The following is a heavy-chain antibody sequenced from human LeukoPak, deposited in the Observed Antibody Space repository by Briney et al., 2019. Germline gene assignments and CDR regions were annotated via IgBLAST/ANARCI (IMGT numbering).Heavy chain of an antibody. V-gene: IGHV4-34*01. J-gene: IGHJ4*02. CDR2: INHSGST. CDR1: GGSFSGYY. Sequence: SETLSLTCAVYGGSFSGYYWSWIRQPPGKGLEWIGEINHSGSTNYNPSLKSRVTISVDTSKNQFSLKLSSVTAADTAVYYCARVGSSGWYDYFDYWGQGTLVTVSS. D-gene: IGHD6-19*01. CDR3: ARVGSSGWYDYFDY.